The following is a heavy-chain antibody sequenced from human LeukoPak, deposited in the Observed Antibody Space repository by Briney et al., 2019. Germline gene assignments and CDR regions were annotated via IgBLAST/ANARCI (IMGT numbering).Heavy chain of an antibody. CDR2: ISAYNGNT. J-gene: IGHJ6*02. D-gene: IGHD3-10*01. CDR3: ARERRSLLWFGENYYYGMDV. V-gene: IGHV1-18*01. Sequence: ASVKVSCTASGYTFASYGISWVRQAPGQGLEWMGWISAYNGNTYYAQKVQGRVTMTTDTSTSTAYMELRSLRSDDTAVYYCARERRSLLWFGENYYYGMDVWGQGTTVTVSS. CDR1: GYTFASYG.